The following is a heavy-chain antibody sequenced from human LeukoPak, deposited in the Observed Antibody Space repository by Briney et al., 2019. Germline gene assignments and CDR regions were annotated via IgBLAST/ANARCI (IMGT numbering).Heavy chain of an antibody. V-gene: IGHV3-66*01. CDR1: GFTVSSNY. CDR3: ATIVPDVVATLTFDY. CDR2: ICSGGRT. Sequence: GGSLRLSCAASGFTVSSNYMSWVRQAPGEGLEWVSVICSGGRTYYADSVKGRFTIFRDNSKNTLYLQMNSLRAEDTAVYYCATIVPDVVATLTFDYWGQGTLVTVSS. J-gene: IGHJ4*02. D-gene: IGHD2-15*01.